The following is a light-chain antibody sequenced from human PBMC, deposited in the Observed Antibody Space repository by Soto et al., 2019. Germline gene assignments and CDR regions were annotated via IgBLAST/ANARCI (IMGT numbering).Light chain of an antibody. Sequence: DIQMTQSPSILSASVGDRVTITCRARQRIRSWLAWYQQKPWKAPKLLIYDAYSLESGAPSRFSGRRSGTEFTLTIAGLQPADFATYYGQQYESYSPLTFGGGTKVEIK. CDR1: QRIRSW. V-gene: IGKV1-5*01. CDR3: QQYESYSPLT. J-gene: IGKJ4*01. CDR2: DAY.